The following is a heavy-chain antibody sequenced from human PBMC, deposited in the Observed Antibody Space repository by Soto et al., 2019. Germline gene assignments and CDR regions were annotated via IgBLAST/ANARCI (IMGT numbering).Heavy chain of an antibody. CDR2: FYPGDSDT. D-gene: IGHD6-19*01. CDR1: GYRFRHFW. J-gene: IGHJ4*02. V-gene: IGHV5-51*01. Sequence: LGGSPEISRNALGYRFRHFWIRRVRQMPGKGLGWMVIFYPGDSDTRYSPSFQGQVTISADKSISTAYLQWSGLKASDTAIYYGVTQCGVNLDFWGQGTLVTVSS. CDR3: VTQCGVNLDF.